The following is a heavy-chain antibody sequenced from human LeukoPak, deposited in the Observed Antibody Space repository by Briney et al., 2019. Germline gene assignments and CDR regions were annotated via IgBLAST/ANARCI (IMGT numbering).Heavy chain of an antibody. CDR2: ISPTGSTT. D-gene: IGHD6-6*01. Sequence: GGSLRLSCTASGFSFSGHWMHWARHLPGKGLVWVSRISPTGSTTSYADSVKGRFTVSRDNAKNTLYLQVNNLRAEDTAVYYCARGPNSNWSGLDFWGQGTLLTVSS. CDR3: ARGPNSNWSGLDF. J-gene: IGHJ4*02. V-gene: IGHV3-74*01. CDR1: GFSFSGHW.